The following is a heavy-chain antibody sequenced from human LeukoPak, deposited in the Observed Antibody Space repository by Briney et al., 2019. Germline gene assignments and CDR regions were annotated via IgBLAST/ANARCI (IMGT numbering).Heavy chain of an antibody. J-gene: IGHJ5*02. CDR2: IYYSGST. D-gene: IGHD3-16*02. V-gene: IGHV4-31*03. CDR1: GVSISSGGYY. CDR3: AREGRPRLGELSSFDP. Sequence: PSETLSLTCTVSGVSISSGGYYWSWLRQHPGKGLEWIGYIYYSGSTYYNPSLKSRVTISVDTSKNQFSLKLSSVTAADTAVYYCAREGRPRLGELSSFDPWGQGTLVTVSS.